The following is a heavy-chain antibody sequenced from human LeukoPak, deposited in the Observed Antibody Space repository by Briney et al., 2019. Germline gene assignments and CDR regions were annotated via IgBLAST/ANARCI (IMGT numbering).Heavy chain of an antibody. D-gene: IGHD3-10*01. CDR3: ARGPDYYGSGSSLYYFDY. Sequence: KPGGSLRLSCAASGFTFSSYSMNWVRQAPGKGLEWVSSISSSSSYIYYADSVKGRFTISRDNAKNSLYLQMNSLRAEDTAVYYCARGPDYYGSGSSLYYFDYWGQGTLVTVSS. V-gene: IGHV3-21*01. CDR2: ISSSSSYI. J-gene: IGHJ4*02. CDR1: GFTFSSYS.